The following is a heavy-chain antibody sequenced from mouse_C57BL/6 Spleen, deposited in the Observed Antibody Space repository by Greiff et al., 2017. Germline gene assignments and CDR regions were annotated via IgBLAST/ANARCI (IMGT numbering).Heavy chain of an antibody. CDR3: ASGSNYDAMDY. Sequence: ESGPGLVKPSQSLSLTCSVTGYSITSGYYWNWIRQFPGNKLEWMGYISYDGSNNYNPSLKNRISITRDTSKNQFFLKLNSVTTEDTATYYCASGSNYDAMDYWGQGTSVTVSS. CDR1: GYSITSGYY. J-gene: IGHJ4*01. D-gene: IGHD2-5*01. CDR2: ISYDGSN. V-gene: IGHV3-6*01.